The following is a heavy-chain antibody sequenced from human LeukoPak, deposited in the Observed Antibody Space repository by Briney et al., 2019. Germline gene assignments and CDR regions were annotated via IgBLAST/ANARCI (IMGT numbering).Heavy chain of an antibody. V-gene: IGHV1-2*02. CDR1: GYTFTVYY. CDR2: IDPNSGGT. D-gene: IGHD6-19*01. Sequence: ASVKVSCKASGYTFTVYYIHWVRQASGQGLEWMGWIDPNSGGTEYAQKFRGRLTMTRDMSTTTAYMELTSLTSDDTAVYFCARVSAVAGAFTYWGQGTLVTVSS. J-gene: IGHJ4*02. CDR3: ARVSAVAGAFTY.